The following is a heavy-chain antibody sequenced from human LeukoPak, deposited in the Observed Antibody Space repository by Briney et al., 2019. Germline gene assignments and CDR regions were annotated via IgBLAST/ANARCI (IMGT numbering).Heavy chain of an antibody. CDR2: ISSRSSTI. V-gene: IGHV3-48*02. Sequence: GGSLRLSCAASGFTFSDYSMNWVRQAPGKGLEWVSYISSRSSTIHYADSVKGRFTTSRDNSKNSLYLQMNSLRDEDTAVYYCASLLYSGYFPVYWGQGTLVTVSS. CDR1: GFTFSDYS. J-gene: IGHJ4*02. D-gene: IGHD5-12*01. CDR3: ASLLYSGYFPVY.